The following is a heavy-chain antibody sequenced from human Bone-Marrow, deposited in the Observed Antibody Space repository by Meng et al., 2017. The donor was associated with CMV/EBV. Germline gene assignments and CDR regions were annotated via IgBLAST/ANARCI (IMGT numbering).Heavy chain of an antibody. D-gene: IGHD3-10*01. J-gene: IGHJ6*02. CDR3: ARGSMVRGVPLPYYYYGRGV. CDR1: GYTFTGYG. V-gene: IGHV1-2*02. CDR2: INPDSGGT. Sequence: ASVKVSCKASGYTFTGYGISWVRQAPGQGLEWMGWINPDSGGTDYAQNFQGRVTMTRDTSISTAYMDLSRLRSDDTAVYYCARGSMVRGVPLPYYYYGRGVWSQGTTVTVSS.